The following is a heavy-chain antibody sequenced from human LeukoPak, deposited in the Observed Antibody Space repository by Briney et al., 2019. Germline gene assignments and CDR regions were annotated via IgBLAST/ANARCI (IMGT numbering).Heavy chain of an antibody. CDR3: AKWSGDSGGGYYSDY. Sequence: PGGSLRLSCVASGFTFSDYGMHRVRQAPGRGLGWVVVISEGDGAYKRHAHAEEGRFTISRDNSKNTLDLQMNSLRVEDTAVYFCAKWSGDSGGGYYSDYWGRGTLVTVSS. J-gene: IGHJ4*02. D-gene: IGHD5-12*01. V-gene: IGHV3-33*06. CDR1: GFTFSDYG. CDR2: ISEGDGAYK.